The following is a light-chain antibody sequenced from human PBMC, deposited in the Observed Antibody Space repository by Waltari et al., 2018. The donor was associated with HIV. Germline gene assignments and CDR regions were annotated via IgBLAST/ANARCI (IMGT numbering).Light chain of an antibody. CDR3: QSYDSSLSGWV. CDR1: SSNIGAQYA. Sequence: QSVLTQPPSVSGAPGQRVTISCTGSSSNIGAQYAVHWSQQLPGTAPKVLVYGNSDRPSGVPGRFSCSKSATSASLVITGLQAEDEGTYYCQSYDSSLSGWVFGGGTKLTVL. CDR2: GNS. J-gene: IGLJ3*02. V-gene: IGLV1-40*01.